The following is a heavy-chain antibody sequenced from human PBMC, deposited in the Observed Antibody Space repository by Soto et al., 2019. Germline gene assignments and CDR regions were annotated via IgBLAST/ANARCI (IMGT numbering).Heavy chain of an antibody. CDR3: ARRERYYGSPGWFDP. CDR1: GASTNNFAYY. Sequence: SETLSLTCSVSGASTNNFAYYWGWIRQPPGKGLEWIGTVYYNENTYYNPSLRSRVAISVDTAKNQFSLNLRSVTAADTAVYFCARRERYYGSPGWFDPWGQGTLVTVSS. J-gene: IGHJ5*01. D-gene: IGHD3-10*01. V-gene: IGHV4-39*01. CDR2: VYYNENT.